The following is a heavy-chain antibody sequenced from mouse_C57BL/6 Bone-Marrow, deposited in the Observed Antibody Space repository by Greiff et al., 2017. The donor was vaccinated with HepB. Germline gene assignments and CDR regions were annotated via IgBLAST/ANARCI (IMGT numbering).Heavy chain of an antibody. CDR1: GYTFTSYW. CDR3: TRRGLRRPYFDY. CDR2: IYPGNSDT. V-gene: IGHV1-5*01. D-gene: IGHD2-4*01. Sequence: EVQLQQSGTVLARPGASVKMSCKTSGYTFTSYWMHWVKQRPGQGLEWIGAIYPGNSDTSYNQKFKGKAKLTAVTSASTAYMELSSLTNEDSAVYYGTRRGLRRPYFDYGGKGTTLTVPP. J-gene: IGHJ2*01.